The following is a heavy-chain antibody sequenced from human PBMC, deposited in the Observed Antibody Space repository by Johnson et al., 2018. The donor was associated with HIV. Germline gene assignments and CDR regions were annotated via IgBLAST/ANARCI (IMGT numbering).Heavy chain of an antibody. D-gene: IGHD2-15*01. CDR2: IASAGDT. CDR1: GFTFSGYV. CDR3: ARVAIVAVAATGGVTFCLLSLGPASSVLDLGDNVRGLFGLH. V-gene: IGHV3-13*01. Sequence: VQLVESGGGLVQPGGSLRLSCAASGFTFSGYVMHWVRQPTGRGLEYVSPIASAGDTYYPGSVKGRFTISRESAKNSLYLQVNSLRAGDTAVYFCARVAIVAVAATGGVTFCLLSLGPASSVLDLGDNVRGLFGLHW. J-gene: IGHJ1*01.